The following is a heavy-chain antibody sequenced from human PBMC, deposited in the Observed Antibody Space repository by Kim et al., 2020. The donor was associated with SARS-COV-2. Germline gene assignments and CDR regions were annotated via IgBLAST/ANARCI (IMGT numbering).Heavy chain of an antibody. CDR3: ATNSGYDFFGYFEN. J-gene: IGHJ4*02. Sequence: YADSVKGRFTISRDNSKNTVYLQMNSLRAEDRAVYYCATNSGYDFFGYFENWGQGTLVTVAS. V-gene: IGHV3-33*01. D-gene: IGHD5-12*01.